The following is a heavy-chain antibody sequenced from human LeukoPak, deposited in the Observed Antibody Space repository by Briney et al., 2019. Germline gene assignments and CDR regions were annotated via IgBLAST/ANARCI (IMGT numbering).Heavy chain of an antibody. CDR2: IYYSGST. CDR3: ARDPITGDDAFDI. D-gene: IGHD7-27*01. Sequence: SETLSLTCTVSGGSISSGGYYWSWIRQHPGKGLEWIGYIYYSGSTCYNPSLKSRVTISVDTSKNQFSLKLSSVTAADTAVYYYARDPITGDDAFDIWGQGTMVTVSS. CDR1: GGSISSGGYY. J-gene: IGHJ3*02. V-gene: IGHV4-31*03.